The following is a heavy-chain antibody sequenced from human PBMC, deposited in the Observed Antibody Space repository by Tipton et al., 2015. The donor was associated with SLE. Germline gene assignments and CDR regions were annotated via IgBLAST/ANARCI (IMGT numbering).Heavy chain of an antibody. V-gene: IGHV3-11*06. CDR1: EFTFGHYS. J-gene: IGHJ6*03. D-gene: IGHD4-23*01. CDR2: ISCISRYM. CDR3: ARVYGGNYDQYMDV. Sequence: SLRLSCAASEFTFGHYSMSWIRQAPGKGLEWVSSISCISRYMYYADSVKGRFTISRDNAKNLLSLQMNSLRAEDTAIYYCARVYGGNYDQYMDVWGKGTTVTVSS.